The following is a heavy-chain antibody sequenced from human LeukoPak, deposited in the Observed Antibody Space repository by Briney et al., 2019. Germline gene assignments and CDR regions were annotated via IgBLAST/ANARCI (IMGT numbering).Heavy chain of an antibody. V-gene: IGHV4-59*01. J-gene: IGHJ4*02. CDR2: IYYSEST. CDR1: GGSISSYY. D-gene: IGHD6-13*01. Sequence: SETLSLTCTVSGGSISSYYWSWIRQPPGKGLEWIGYIYYSESTNYNPSLKSRVTISVDTSKNQFSLKLSSVTAADTAVYYCTRAVPGIADRGQGTLVTVSS. CDR3: TRAVPGIAD.